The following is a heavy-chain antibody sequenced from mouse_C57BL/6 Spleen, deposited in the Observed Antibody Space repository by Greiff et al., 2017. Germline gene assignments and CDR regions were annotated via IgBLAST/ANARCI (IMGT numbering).Heavy chain of an antibody. V-gene: IGHV1-82*01. J-gene: IGHJ4*01. CDR3: ARGVITTVVEPYYAMDY. Sequence: VQLQQSGPELVKPGASVKISCKASGYAFSSSWMNWVKQRPGKGLEWIGRIYPGDGDTNYNGKFKGKATLTADKSSSTAYMQLSSLTSEDSAVYFCARGVITTVVEPYYAMDYWGQGTSVTVSS. CDR1: GYAFSSSW. D-gene: IGHD1-1*01. CDR2: IYPGDGDT.